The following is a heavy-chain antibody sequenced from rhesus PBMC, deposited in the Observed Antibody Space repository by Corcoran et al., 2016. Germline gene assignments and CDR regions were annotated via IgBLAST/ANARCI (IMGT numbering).Heavy chain of an antibody. CDR1: GGSISSSNW. V-gene: IGHV4-65*01. J-gene: IGHJ3*01. CDR3: ARDASIAAAGAFDF. D-gene: IGHD6-25*01. CDR2: ISGSSVRT. Sequence: QVQLQESGPGLVKPSETLSLTCAVSGGSISSSNWWSWIRQHPGKGLEWIGYISGSSVRTSYNPSLKSRVTISTDTSKNQFSLKLSSVTAADTAVYYCARDASIAAAGAFDFWGQGLRVTVSS.